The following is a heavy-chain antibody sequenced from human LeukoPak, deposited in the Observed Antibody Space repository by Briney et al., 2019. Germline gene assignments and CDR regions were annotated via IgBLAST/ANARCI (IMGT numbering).Heavy chain of an antibody. CDR2: IKQDGSEK. CDR3: ARWVPGSSWYPPYYYYYYMDV. D-gene: IGHD6-13*01. Sequence: GGSLRLSCAASGFTFSSYWMSWVRQAPGKGLEWVANIKQDGSEKYYVDSVKGRFTISRDNAKNSLYLQMNSLRAEDTAMYYCARWVPGSSWYPPYYYYYYMDVWGKGTTVTVSS. J-gene: IGHJ6*03. V-gene: IGHV3-7*01. CDR1: GFTFSSYW.